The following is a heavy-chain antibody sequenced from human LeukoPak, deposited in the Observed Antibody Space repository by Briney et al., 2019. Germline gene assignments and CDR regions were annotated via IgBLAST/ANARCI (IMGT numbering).Heavy chain of an antibody. J-gene: IGHJ4*02. CDR1: GYSFTSYW. CDR2: IYPSDSDT. D-gene: IGHD1-1*01. CDR3: ARRLKISQGGTTDY. Sequence: GESLKISCKTSGYSFTSYWIGWVRQMPGEGLEWMGIIYPSDSDTRYSPSFQGQVTISADRSITTAYLQWSSLKASDTAIYYCARRLKISQGGTTDYWGQGTLVTVSS. V-gene: IGHV5-51*01.